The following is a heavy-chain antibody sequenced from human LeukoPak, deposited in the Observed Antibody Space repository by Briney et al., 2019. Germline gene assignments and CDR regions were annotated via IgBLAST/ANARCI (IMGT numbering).Heavy chain of an antibody. CDR3: AAPGYSSSWFDY. D-gene: IGHD6-13*01. V-gene: IGHV3-23*01. CDR1: GFTVSSSY. CDR2: ISGSGGST. J-gene: IGHJ4*02. Sequence: GGSLRLPCAASGFTVSSSYMSWVRQAPGKGLEWVSAISGSGGSTYYADSVKGRFTISRDNSKNTLYLQMNSLRAEDTAVYYCAAPGYSSSWFDYWGQGTLSPSPQ.